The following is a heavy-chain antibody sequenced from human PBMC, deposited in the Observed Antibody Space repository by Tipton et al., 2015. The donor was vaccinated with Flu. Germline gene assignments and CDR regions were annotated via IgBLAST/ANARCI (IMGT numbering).Heavy chain of an antibody. D-gene: IGHD3-10*01. Sequence: TLSLTCTVSGGSISSYYWSWIRQPPGKGLEWIGYIYYSGSTNYNPSLKSRVTISVDTSKNQFSLNLSSVTAADTAMYYCATNYYGSGRYGLSWGQGTLVTVSS. CDR1: GGSISSYY. CDR2: IYYSGST. J-gene: IGHJ5*02. CDR3: ATNYYGSGRYGLS. V-gene: IGHV4-59*08.